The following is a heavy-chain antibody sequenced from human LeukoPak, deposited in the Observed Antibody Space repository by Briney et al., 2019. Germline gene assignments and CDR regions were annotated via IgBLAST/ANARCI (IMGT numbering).Heavy chain of an antibody. D-gene: IGHD4-17*01. V-gene: IGHV1-46*01. CDR2: INPSSGST. J-gene: IGHJ4*02. CDR3: ARGGSYGDFDY. CDR1: GYTFINYF. Sequence: ASVKVSCKASGYTFINYFMHWVRQAPGQELEWMGIINPSSGSTTYAQKFQGRVTMTRDTSTSAVYMELSSLRSEDTAMYYCARGGSYGDFDYWGQGTLVTVSS.